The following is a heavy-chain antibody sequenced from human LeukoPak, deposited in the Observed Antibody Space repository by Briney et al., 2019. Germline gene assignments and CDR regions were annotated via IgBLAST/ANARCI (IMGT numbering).Heavy chain of an antibody. Sequence: SVKVSCKASGGTFSSYAISWVRQAPGQGLEWMGRIIPILGIANYAQKFQGRVTITADKSTSTAYMELSSLRSEDTAVYYCARDDCSGGSCFPDYWGQGTLVTVSS. CDR3: ARDDCSGGSCFPDY. CDR2: IIPILGIA. J-gene: IGHJ4*02. D-gene: IGHD2-15*01. V-gene: IGHV1-69*04. CDR1: GGTFSSYA.